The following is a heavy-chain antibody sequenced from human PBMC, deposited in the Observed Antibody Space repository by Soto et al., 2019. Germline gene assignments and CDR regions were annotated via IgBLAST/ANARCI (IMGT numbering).Heavy chain of an antibody. Sequence: PSETLSLTCTVSGGSISSYYWSWIRQPAGKGLEWIGRIYTSGSTNYNPSLKSRVTMSVDTSKNQFSLKLSSVTAADTAVYYCARDSHLGYCSGGSCYGGYYYGMDVWGQGTTVTV. CDR3: ARDSHLGYCSGGSCYGGYYYGMDV. V-gene: IGHV4-4*07. CDR1: GGSISSYY. CDR2: IYTSGST. D-gene: IGHD2-15*01. J-gene: IGHJ6*02.